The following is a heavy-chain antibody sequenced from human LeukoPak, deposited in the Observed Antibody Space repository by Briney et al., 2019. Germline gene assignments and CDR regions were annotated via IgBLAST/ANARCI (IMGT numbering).Heavy chain of an antibody. D-gene: IGHD3-22*01. Sequence: GGSLRLSCVASGFIFRSYWMNWVRQAPGKGLEWVASIKYDGSEKYCVDSVEGRFTISRDNAKKSLYLQMNSLRAEDTAIYYCVGNYYDSSGLDYWGQGTLVTVSS. V-gene: IGHV3-7*01. CDR1: GFIFRSYW. CDR3: VGNYYDSSGLDY. CDR2: IKYDGSEK. J-gene: IGHJ4*02.